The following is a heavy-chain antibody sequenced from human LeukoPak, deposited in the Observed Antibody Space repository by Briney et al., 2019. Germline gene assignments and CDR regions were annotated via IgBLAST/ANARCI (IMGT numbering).Heavy chain of an antibody. CDR2: VVPASEIS. CDR1: GGPFHTYA. D-gene: IGHD3-16*02. J-gene: IGHJ6*02. V-gene: IGHV1-69*04. Sequence: GSSVKVSCKASGGPFHTYAISWVRLVPGQGLEWMGRVVPASEISTYAQKFLGRVTITADYSASTVYMELSGLRSDDTATYYCARVGYTRGPLPYGMEVWGQGTTVTV. CDR3: ARVGYTRGPLPYGMEV.